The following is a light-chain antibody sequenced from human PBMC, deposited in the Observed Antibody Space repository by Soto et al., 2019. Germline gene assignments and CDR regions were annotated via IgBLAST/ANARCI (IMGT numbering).Light chain of an antibody. CDR1: QGVSTNY. Sequence: ENGLAQSPATLALASGGRGPLPRGASQGVSTNYLAWYQQKPGLAPRLLIYDASSRATGISDRFSGSGSGTDFTLTISRLEPEDFAVYYCQQYGSSPSFGGGTKVDIK. CDR3: QQYGSSPS. V-gene: IGKV3D-20*01. J-gene: IGKJ4*01. CDR2: DAS.